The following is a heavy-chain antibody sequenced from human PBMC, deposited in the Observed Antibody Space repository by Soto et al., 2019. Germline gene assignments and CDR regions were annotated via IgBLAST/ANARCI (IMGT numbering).Heavy chain of an antibody. CDR1: EFSISTFW. J-gene: IGHJ6*02. V-gene: IGHV3-74*01. CDR3: ARGYDFWSGYYRPHGMYL. Sequence: GGSLRLSCAASEFSISTFWMHWVRQAPGKGLVWVSRINGDETITEYADFVKGRFTVSRDNAKNTVDLQMNSLRAEDTALYYCARGYDFWSGYYRPHGMYLWGQGTAVTVAS. D-gene: IGHD3-3*01. CDR2: INGDETIT.